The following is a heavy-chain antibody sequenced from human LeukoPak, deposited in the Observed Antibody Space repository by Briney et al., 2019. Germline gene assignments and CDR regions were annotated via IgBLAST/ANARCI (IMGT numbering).Heavy chain of an antibody. CDR3: AKGRRYSYGYAYYFDY. D-gene: IGHD5-18*01. Sequence: GGSLRLSCAASGFTFSSYAMSWVRQAPGKGLEWVSAISGSGGSTYYADSVKGRFTISRDNSKNTLYLQMDSLRAEDTAVYYRAKGRRYSYGYAYYFDYWGQGTLVTVSS. V-gene: IGHV3-23*01. CDR2: ISGSGGST. CDR1: GFTFSSYA. J-gene: IGHJ4*02.